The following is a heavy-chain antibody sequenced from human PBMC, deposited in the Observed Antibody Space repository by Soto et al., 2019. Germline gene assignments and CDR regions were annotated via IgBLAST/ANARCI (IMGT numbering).Heavy chain of an antibody. V-gene: IGHV3-53*01. Sequence: PGGSLRLSCAASWFTVSSNYMSWVRQAPGKGLEWVSVIYSGGSTYYADSVKGRFTISRDNSKNTLYLQMNSLRAEDTAVYYCARDRVVPAAMWGAYYYYGMDVWGQGTTVTVSS. CDR2: IYSGGST. CDR3: ARDRVVPAAMWGAYYYYGMDV. J-gene: IGHJ6*02. CDR1: WFTVSSNY. D-gene: IGHD2-2*01.